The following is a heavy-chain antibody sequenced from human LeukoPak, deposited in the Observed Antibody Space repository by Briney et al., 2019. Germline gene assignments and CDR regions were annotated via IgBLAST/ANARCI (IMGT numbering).Heavy chain of an antibody. CDR1: GYTFTSYD. V-gene: IGHV1-8*03. Sequence: GASVKVSCKASGYTFTSYDINWVRQATGQGLEWMGWMNPNSGNTGYAQKFQGRVTITADESTSTAYMELSSLRSEDTAVYYCAREVRDGYRAWFDPWGQGTLVTVSS. D-gene: IGHD5-24*01. CDR3: AREVRDGYRAWFDP. CDR2: MNPNSGNT. J-gene: IGHJ5*02.